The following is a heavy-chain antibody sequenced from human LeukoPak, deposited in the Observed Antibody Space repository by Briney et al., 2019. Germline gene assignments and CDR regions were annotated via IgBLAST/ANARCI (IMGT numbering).Heavy chain of an antibody. D-gene: IGHD2-2*01. CDR2: ISGSGGST. CDR3: AKGTYCSSTSCYPNWFGP. V-gene: IGHV3-23*01. Sequence: GGSLRLSCAASGFTFSSYAMSWVRQAPGKGLEWVSAISGSGGSTYYADSVKGRFTISRDNSKNTLYLQMNSLRAEDTAVYYCAKGTYCSSTSCYPNWFGPWGQGTLVTVSS. J-gene: IGHJ5*02. CDR1: GFTFSSYA.